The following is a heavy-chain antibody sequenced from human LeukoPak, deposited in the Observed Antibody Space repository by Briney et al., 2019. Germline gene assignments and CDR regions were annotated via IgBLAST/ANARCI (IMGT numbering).Heavy chain of an antibody. V-gene: IGHV4-4*07. CDR2: IYNSGST. CDR3: ARQTFGVLYFDS. J-gene: IGHJ4*02. D-gene: IGHD3-10*01. Sequence: SETLSLTCTVSGGSISSYYWNWIRQPAGKGLEWLGRIYNSGSTNYNPSLKSRVTISTDMSKNQVSLKLSSVTAADTAVYYCARQTFGVLYFDSWGQGSPVIVSS. CDR1: GGSISSYY.